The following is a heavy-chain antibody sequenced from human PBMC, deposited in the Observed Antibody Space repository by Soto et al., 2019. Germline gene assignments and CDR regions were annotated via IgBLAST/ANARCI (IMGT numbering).Heavy chain of an antibody. CDR3: ARPSAGTTSTILILAPLKDRNYYSYGIDV. J-gene: IGHJ6*02. CDR1: GGTFSSYA. Sequence: SVKVSCKASGGTFSSYAISWVRQAPGQGLEWMGGIIPIFGTANYAQKFQGRVTITADESTSTAYMELSSLRSEDTAVYYCARPSAGTTSTILILAPLKDRNYYSYGIDVWGQGTTVTVSS. D-gene: IGHD1-7*01. V-gene: IGHV1-69*13. CDR2: IIPIFGTA.